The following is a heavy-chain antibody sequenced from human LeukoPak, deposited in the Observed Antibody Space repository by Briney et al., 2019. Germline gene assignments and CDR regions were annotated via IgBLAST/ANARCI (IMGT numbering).Heavy chain of an antibody. V-gene: IGHV1-18*01. Sequence: ASVKVSCKPSGYTFTSYGISWVHQAPGQGLEWMAWISPYNGNTNYAQKLQGRVTMTTDTSTSTAYMALRSLRSDDTAVYCCAREIVDTAMVLFDYWGQGTLVTVSS. CDR2: ISPYNGNT. D-gene: IGHD5-18*01. CDR3: AREIVDTAMVLFDY. J-gene: IGHJ4*02. CDR1: GYTFTSYG.